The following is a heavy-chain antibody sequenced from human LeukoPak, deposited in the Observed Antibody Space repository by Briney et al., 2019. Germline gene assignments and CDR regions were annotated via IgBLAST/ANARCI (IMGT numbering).Heavy chain of an antibody. CDR2: IYSGGST. V-gene: IGHV3-66*02. CDR1: GFTVSSNY. J-gene: IGHJ4*02. CDR3: ARDLMVRGDY. D-gene: IGHD3-10*01. Sequence: GGSLRLSCAASGFTVSSNYMSWVRQAPGKGLEWVSVIYSGGSTYYADSVKGRFTIARENSKNTLYLQMNSLRAEDTAVYYCARDLMVRGDYWGQGTLVTVSS.